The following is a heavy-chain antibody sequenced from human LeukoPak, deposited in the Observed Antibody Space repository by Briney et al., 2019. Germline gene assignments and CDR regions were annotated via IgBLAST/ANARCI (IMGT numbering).Heavy chain of an antibody. CDR3: ATKSGGYTYGHDY. D-gene: IGHD5-18*01. Sequence: SETLSLTCTVSGGSISSRSYYWGWIRQPPGKGLEWIGSIYYSGSTYYNPSLKNRLTISVDTSKNQFSLKLSSVTAADTAVYYCATKSGGYTYGHDYWGHGTLVTVSS. CDR2: IYYSGST. V-gene: IGHV4-39*01. CDR1: GGSISSRSYY. J-gene: IGHJ4*01.